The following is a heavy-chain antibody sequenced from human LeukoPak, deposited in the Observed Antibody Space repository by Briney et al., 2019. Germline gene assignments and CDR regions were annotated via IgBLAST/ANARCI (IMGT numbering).Heavy chain of an antibody. CDR1: GFTFSSYA. V-gene: IGHV4-59*05. D-gene: IGHD3-22*01. Sequence: NPGGSLRLSCAASGFTFSSYAMSWVRQAPGKGLEWIGSIYYSGSTYYNPSLKSRVTISVDTSKNQFSLKLSSVTAADTAVYYCAVTYDSSGYNSPLFDYWGQGTLVTVSS. CDR2: IYYSGST. CDR3: AVTYDSSGYNSPLFDY. J-gene: IGHJ4*02.